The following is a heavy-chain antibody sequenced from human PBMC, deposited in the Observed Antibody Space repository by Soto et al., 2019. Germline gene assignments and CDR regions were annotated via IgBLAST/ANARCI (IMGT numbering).Heavy chain of an antibody. D-gene: IGHD3-3*01. CDR2: IDPSDSYT. CDR1: GYSFTSYW. V-gene: IGHV5-10-1*01. Sequence: PGESLKISCKGSGYSFTSYWISWVRQMPGKGLEWMGRIDPSDSYTNYSPSFQGHVTISADKSISTAYLQWSSLKASDTAMYYCARLTIFMDYYYGMDVWGQGTTVTVSS. J-gene: IGHJ6*02. CDR3: ARLTIFMDYYYGMDV.